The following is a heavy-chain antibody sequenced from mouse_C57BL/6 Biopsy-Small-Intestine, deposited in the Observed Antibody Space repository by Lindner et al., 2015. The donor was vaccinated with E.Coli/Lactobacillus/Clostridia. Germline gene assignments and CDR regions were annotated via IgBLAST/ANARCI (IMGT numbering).Heavy chain of an antibody. D-gene: IGHD2-3*01. CDR2: IRSKSNNYAT. J-gene: IGHJ2*01. Sequence: VQLQEVWGGLVKPGGSLKLSCAASGFTFNTYAMHWVRQAPGKGLEWVARIRSKSNNYATYYADSVKDRFTISRDDSESMLYLQMNNLKTEDTAMYYRVREGGYYYFDYWGQGTTLTVSS. V-gene: IGHV10-3*01. CDR3: VREGGYYYFDY. CDR1: GFTFNTYA.